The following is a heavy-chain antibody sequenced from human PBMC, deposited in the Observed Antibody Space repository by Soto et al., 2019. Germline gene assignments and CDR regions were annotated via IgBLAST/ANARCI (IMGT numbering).Heavy chain of an antibody. CDR2: INGAGGIT. D-gene: IGHD4-4*01. CDR1: GFTFKDYS. V-gene: IGHV3-43*01. Sequence: PGGSLRLSCAASGFTFKDYSMHWVRQAPGKGLEWDSLINGAGGITYYADSVKGRITISRDNRKNSLYLQMNSLRIEDTALYYCVKEMTTLVFDSWGQGA. CDR3: VKEMTTLVFDS. J-gene: IGHJ4*02.